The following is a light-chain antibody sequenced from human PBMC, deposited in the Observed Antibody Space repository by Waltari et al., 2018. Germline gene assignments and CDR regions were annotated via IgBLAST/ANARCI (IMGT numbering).Light chain of an antibody. CDR3: ISYISSSSLYV. Sequence: QSALTQPASVSGSPGQSITISCTGTSSDVGAYNYVSWYQQHPGKATTFMIYDVSNRPSGVPDRFSCSKSGNTASLTISGLQAEDEADYYCISYISSSSLYVFGTGTKVTVL. J-gene: IGLJ1*01. CDR1: SSDVGAYNY. CDR2: DVS. V-gene: IGLV2-14*03.